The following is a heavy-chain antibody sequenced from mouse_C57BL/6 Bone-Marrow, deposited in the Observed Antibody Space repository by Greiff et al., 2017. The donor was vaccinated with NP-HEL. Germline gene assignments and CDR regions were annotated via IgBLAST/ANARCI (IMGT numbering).Heavy chain of an antibody. V-gene: IGHV5-4*01. CDR1: GFTFSSYA. CDR2: ISAGGSYT. CDR3: AREGAY. J-gene: IGHJ3*01. Sequence: EVKLVESGGGLVKPGGSLKLSCAASGFTFSSYAMSWVRQTPEKRLEWVATISAGGSYTYYPDNVKGRFTISRDNAKNNLYLQMSHLKSEDTAMYYCAREGAYWGQGTLVTVSA.